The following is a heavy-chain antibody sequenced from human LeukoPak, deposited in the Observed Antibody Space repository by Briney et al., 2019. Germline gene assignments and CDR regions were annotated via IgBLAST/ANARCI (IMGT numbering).Heavy chain of an antibody. V-gene: IGHV3-21*01. D-gene: IGHD7-27*01. CDR1: GFTFSSYS. CDR3: AREGGWGSDYYYYMDV. CDR2: ISSSSSYI. J-gene: IGHJ6*03. Sequence: GGSLRLSCAASGFTFSSYSMNWVRQAPGKGLEWVSSISSSSSYIYYADSVKGRFTISRDNAKNSLYLQMNSLRAEDTAVYYCAREGGWGSDYYYYMDVWGKGTTVTISS.